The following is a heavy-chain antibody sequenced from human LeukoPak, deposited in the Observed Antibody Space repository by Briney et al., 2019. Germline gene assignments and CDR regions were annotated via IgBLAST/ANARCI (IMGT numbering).Heavy chain of an antibody. CDR3: ARARGPFDY. Sequence: GGSLRLSCAASGFTFSSYSMNWVRQAPGKGLEWVSYISSSSSTIYYADSVNGQFTISRDNAKNSLYLQMNSLRAEDTAVYYCARARGPFDYWGQGTLVTVSS. V-gene: IGHV3-48*01. CDR2: ISSSSSTI. D-gene: IGHD3/OR15-3a*01. J-gene: IGHJ4*02. CDR1: GFTFSSYS.